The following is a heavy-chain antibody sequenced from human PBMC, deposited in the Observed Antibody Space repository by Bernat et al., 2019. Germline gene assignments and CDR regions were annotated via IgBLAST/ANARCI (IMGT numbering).Heavy chain of an antibody. CDR2: FGGSVSDS. D-gene: IGHD5/OR15-5a*01. Sequence: EGQLLESGGGLVQPGGSLRLSCTASGFTFNNYAMSWVRQAPGKGLEWVSAFGGSVSDSYYADSVKGRFTVSRDNSRNTLYLQMNSLRAEDTAVYYCAKDAVSFNSIWDAFDVWGQGTTVTVAS. CDR1: GFTFNNYA. V-gene: IGHV3-23*01. J-gene: IGHJ3*01. CDR3: AKDAVSFNSIWDAFDV.